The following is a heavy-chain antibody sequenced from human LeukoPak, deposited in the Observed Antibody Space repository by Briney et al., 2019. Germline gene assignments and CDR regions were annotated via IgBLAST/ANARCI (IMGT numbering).Heavy chain of an antibody. Sequence: GGSLRLSCAASGFTFSSYAMHWVRQAPEKGLEYVSAISSNGGSTYYANSVKGRFTISRDNSKNTLCLQMGSLRAEDMAVYYCARAGGFDYWGQGTLVTVSS. CDR1: GFTFSSYA. J-gene: IGHJ4*02. CDR3: ARAGGFDY. D-gene: IGHD3-10*01. V-gene: IGHV3-64*01. CDR2: ISSNGGST.